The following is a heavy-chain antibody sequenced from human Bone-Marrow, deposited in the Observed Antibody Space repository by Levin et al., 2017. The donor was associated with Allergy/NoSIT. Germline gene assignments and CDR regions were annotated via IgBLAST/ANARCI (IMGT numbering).Heavy chain of an antibody. J-gene: IGHJ4*02. Sequence: GGSLRLSCAASGFSLNTYALHWFRQAPGKGLEWVAVISNDGNDEVYADAVRGRFTLSRDHARNTLFLHMNSLRSEDTATYFCASLPFVSASMDWSLSRWGQGTLVAVSS. CDR3: ASLPFVSASMDWSLSR. V-gene: IGHV3-30*04. CDR2: ISNDGNDE. CDR1: GFSLNTYA. D-gene: IGHD3/OR15-3a*01.